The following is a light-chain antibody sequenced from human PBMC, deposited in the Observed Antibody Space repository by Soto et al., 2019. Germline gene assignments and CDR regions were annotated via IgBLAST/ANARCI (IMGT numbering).Light chain of an antibody. V-gene: IGLV2-14*01. CDR3: SSYTSSSTYV. Sequence: QSVLTQPASVSGSPGQSITISCTGTSSDVGGYKYVSWIQQHPGKAPKLMIYEVSNRPSGVPNRFSGSKSDNTASLTISGLQAEDEADYYCSSYTSSSTYVFGTGTKVTVL. CDR2: EVS. J-gene: IGLJ1*01. CDR1: SSDVGGYKY.